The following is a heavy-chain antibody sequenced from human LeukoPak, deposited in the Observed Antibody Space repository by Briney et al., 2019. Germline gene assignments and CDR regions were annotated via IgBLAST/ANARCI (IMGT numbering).Heavy chain of an antibody. V-gene: IGHV3-11*01. CDR1: GFTFSDYY. D-gene: IGHD2-21*02. CDR2: ISSSGTTT. CDR3: ASPRGVMTAGPFFDN. Sequence: GGSLRLSCAASGFTFSDYYMSWIRQAPGKGLEWVSYISSSGTTTHYADSAKGRFSISRDNAKNSLFLKMNSLRAEDTAVYYCASPRGVMTAGPFFDNWGQGPLVTVSS. J-gene: IGHJ4*01.